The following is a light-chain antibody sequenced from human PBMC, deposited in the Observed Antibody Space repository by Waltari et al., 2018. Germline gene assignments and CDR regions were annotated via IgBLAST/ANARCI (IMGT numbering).Light chain of an antibody. J-gene: IGKJ2*01. Sequence: DIRMTQSPSSLSASVGDRVTITCRASQNINNYLNWYQQKPGKAPKLLSYAASTLQRGVPSRFSGSGSGTDFTLTISSLQPEDFATYYCQQSSSSPWYTFGQGTKLEI. CDR3: QQSSSSPWYT. CDR1: QNINNY. V-gene: IGKV1-39*01. CDR2: AAS.